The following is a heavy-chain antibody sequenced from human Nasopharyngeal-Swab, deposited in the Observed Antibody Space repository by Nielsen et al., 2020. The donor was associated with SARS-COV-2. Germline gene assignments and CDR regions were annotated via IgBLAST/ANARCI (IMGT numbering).Heavy chain of an antibody. CDR2: INNYTGKA. Sequence: ASVKVSCKASGCPFTSYGITWVRQAPGQGLEWMGWINNYTGKANYAQKVQGRVTMTTDTSTNTAYMELRSLRSDDTAVYYCARNIMDWVDQSGYYYMDVWGKGTTVTVSS. CDR3: ARNIMDWVDQSGYYYMDV. J-gene: IGHJ6*03. V-gene: IGHV1-18*04. CDR1: GCPFTSYG. D-gene: IGHD3-3*01.